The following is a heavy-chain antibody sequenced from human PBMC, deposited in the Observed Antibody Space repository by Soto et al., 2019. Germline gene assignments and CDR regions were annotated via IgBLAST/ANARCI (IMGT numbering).Heavy chain of an antibody. CDR1: GYSFTSYW. CDR2: IYPGGSDT. J-gene: IGHJ3*02. D-gene: IGHD7-27*01. CDR3: ARHRDFLKELGSAFDI. V-gene: IGHV5-51*01. Sequence: PWESLKISCKGSGYSFTSYWIGWVRQMPGKGLEWMGIIYPGGSDTRYSPSFQGQVTISADKSISTAYLQWSSLKASDTAMYYCARHRDFLKELGSAFDIWGQGTMVTVSS.